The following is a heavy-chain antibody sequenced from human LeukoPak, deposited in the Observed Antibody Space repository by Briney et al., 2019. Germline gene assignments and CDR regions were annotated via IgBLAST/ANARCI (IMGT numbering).Heavy chain of an antibody. V-gene: IGHV4-38-2*01. Sequence: PSETLSLTCAVSGYSISSGYYWGWIRQPPGKALEWIGSIYHSGSTYYNPSLKGRVTISVDTSKNQFSLKLSSVTAADTAVYYCARVLGGEQLFDYWGQGTLVTVSS. D-gene: IGHD6-13*01. CDR3: ARVLGGEQLFDY. CDR2: IYHSGST. J-gene: IGHJ4*02. CDR1: GYSISSGYY.